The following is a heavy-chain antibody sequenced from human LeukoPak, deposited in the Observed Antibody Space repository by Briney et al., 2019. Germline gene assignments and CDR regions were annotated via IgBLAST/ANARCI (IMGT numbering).Heavy chain of an antibody. D-gene: IGHD4-17*01. V-gene: IGHV3-30*18. Sequence: GGSLRLSCAASGFTFSSYGMHWVRQAPGKGLEWVAVISYDGSNKYYADSVKGRFTISRDNSKNTLYLQMNSLRAEDTAVYYCAKDWTVTRWNDAFDIWGQGTMVTVSS. J-gene: IGHJ3*02. CDR1: GFTFSSYG. CDR2: ISYDGSNK. CDR3: AKDWTVTRWNDAFDI.